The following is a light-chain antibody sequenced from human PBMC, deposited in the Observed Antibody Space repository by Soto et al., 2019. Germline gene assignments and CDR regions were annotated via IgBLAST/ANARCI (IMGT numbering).Light chain of an antibody. CDR2: YMS. V-gene: IGKV3-11*01. CDR3: HQRQSWPRT. CDR1: QYVGSR. J-gene: IGKJ1*01. Sequence: EIVLTQSPATLSSSPGETATLSCRASQYVGSRLAWYQHKPGQAPRLLIYYMSKRATGIPARFSGSGSGTDFTLTISSLEPDDFAIYYCHQRQSWPRTFGPGTKVEIK.